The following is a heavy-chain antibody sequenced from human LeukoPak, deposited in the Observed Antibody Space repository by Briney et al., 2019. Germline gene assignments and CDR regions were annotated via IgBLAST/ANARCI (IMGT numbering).Heavy chain of an antibody. CDR2: IRYDGSNK. CDR3: AKERKYGSGSYAPPWYYYYMDV. Sequence: PGGSLRLSCAASGFTFSSYGMHWVRQAPGKGLEWVAFIRYDGSNKYYADSVKGRFTISRDNSKNTLYLQMNSLRAEDTAVYYCAKERKYGSGSYAPPWYYYYMDVWGKGTTVTVSS. J-gene: IGHJ6*03. D-gene: IGHD3-10*01. CDR1: GFTFSSYG. V-gene: IGHV3-30*02.